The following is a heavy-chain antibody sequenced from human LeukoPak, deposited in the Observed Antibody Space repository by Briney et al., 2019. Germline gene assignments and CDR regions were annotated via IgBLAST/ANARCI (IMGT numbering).Heavy chain of an antibody. Sequence: SETLSLTCTVSGGSISSGGYYWSWIRQHPGKGLEWIGYIYYSGSTYYNPSLKSRVTISVDTSKNHLSLKLSSVTAADTAVYYCARVRTYGGSGSYAFDYWGQGTLVTVSS. CDR2: IYYSGST. D-gene: IGHD3-10*01. V-gene: IGHV4-30-4*08. J-gene: IGHJ4*02. CDR1: GGSISSGGYY. CDR3: ARVRTYGGSGSYAFDY.